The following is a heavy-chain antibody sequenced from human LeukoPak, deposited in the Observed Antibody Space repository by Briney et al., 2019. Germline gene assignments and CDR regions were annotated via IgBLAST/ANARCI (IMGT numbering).Heavy chain of an antibody. CDR3: AKESMLLWFGERMKPYYYYYMDV. Sequence: GASVKVSCKASGGTLNSYVISWVRQAPGQGLEWMGGIIPIFGTANYAQKFQGRVTITADESTSTAYMELSSLRSEDAAVYYCAKESMLLWFGERMKPYYYYYMDVWGKGTTVTISS. J-gene: IGHJ6*03. D-gene: IGHD3-10*01. CDR2: IIPIFGTA. CDR1: GGTLNSYV. V-gene: IGHV1-69*13.